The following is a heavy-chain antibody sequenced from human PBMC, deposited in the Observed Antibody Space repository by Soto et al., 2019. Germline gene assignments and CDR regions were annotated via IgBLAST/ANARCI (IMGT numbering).Heavy chain of an antibody. D-gene: IGHD3-3*01. CDR1: GGSFSGYY. Sequence: PSETLSLTCAVYGGSFSGYYWSWIRQPPGKGLEWIGEINHSGSTNYNPSLKSRVTISVDTSKNQFSLKLSSVTAADTAVYYCARTRGQYYVFWSGYYRASYYYYGMDVWGQGTTVTVSS. CDR2: INHSGST. J-gene: IGHJ6*02. CDR3: ARTRGQYYVFWSGYYRASYYYYGMDV. V-gene: IGHV4-34*01.